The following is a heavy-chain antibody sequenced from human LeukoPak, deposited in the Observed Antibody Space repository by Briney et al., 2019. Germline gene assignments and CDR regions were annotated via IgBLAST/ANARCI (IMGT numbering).Heavy chain of an antibody. Sequence: GGSLRLSCAASGFTLSDYYTSWSRQAPGKGLGWGSYIGSSGSTIYYADSVRGRFTISRDNAKNSLYLQMNSLRAEDTAVYYCARNYYDSDASWGQGTMVTVSS. CDR3: ARNYYDSDAS. CDR1: GFTLSDYY. CDR2: IGSSGSTI. D-gene: IGHD3-22*01. J-gene: IGHJ3*01. V-gene: IGHV3-11*04.